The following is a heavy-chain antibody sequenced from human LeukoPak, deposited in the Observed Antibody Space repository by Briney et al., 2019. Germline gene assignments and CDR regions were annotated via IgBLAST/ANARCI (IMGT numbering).Heavy chain of an antibody. V-gene: IGHV1-69*05. J-gene: IGHJ4*02. CDR3: ARDIVGANSGLPTGY. D-gene: IGHD1-26*01. Sequence: SVKVSCKASGGTFSSHAISWVRQAPGQGLEWMGGIIPIFGTAIYAQKFQGRVTITTDESTSTAYMELSSLRSEDTAVYYCARDIVGANSGLPTGYWGQGTLVTVSS. CDR1: GGTFSSHA. CDR2: IIPIFGTA.